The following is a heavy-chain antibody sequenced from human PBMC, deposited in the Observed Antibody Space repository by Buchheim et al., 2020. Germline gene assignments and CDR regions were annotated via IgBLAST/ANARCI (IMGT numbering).Heavy chain of an antibody. J-gene: IGHJ4*02. CDR2: ISYDGSNK. V-gene: IGHV3-30-3*01. CDR1: GFTFSSYA. Sequence: QVQLVESGGGVVQPGRSLRLSCAASGFTFSSYAMHWVRQAPGKGLEWVAVISYDGSNKYYADSVKGRFTISRDNSKNTLYLQMNSLRAEDTAVYYCARGLTRVIGELLYWGQGTL. D-gene: IGHD3-10*01. CDR3: ARGLTRVIGELLY.